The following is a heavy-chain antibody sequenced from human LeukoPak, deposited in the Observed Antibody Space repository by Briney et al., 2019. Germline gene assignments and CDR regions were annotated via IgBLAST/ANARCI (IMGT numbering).Heavy chain of an antibody. CDR3: ARVYDY. Sequence: PSETLSLTCTVSGGSISSGNYHWSWIRQPAGRGLEWIGRIYTSGSTTYNPSLKSRVTISVDTSKNQFSLKLSSVTAADTAVYYCARVYDYWGQGTLVTVSS. V-gene: IGHV4-61*02. J-gene: IGHJ4*02. D-gene: IGHD5/OR15-5a*01. CDR2: IYTSGST. CDR1: GGSISSGNYH.